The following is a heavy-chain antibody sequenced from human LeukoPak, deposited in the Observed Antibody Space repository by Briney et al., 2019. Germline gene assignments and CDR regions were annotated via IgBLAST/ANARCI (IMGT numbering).Heavy chain of an antibody. CDR3: ARKLERRGPEWPIDY. D-gene: IGHD1-1*01. Sequence: PGGSLRLSCVVSGFTFNTHSMNWVRQAPGMGLEWVAYISSSNSTIYYADSVKGRFTISRDNAKNSLYLQMNSLRAEDTAVYYCARKLERRGPEWPIDYWGQGTLVTVSS. CDR2: ISSSNSTI. V-gene: IGHV3-48*04. J-gene: IGHJ4*02. CDR1: GFTFNTHS.